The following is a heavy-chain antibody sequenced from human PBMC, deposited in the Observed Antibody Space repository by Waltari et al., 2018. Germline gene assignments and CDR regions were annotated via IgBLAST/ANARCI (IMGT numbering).Heavy chain of an antibody. D-gene: IGHD1-26*01. J-gene: IGHJ4*02. CDR1: GGSISSGRYY. CDR3: AREERVGGLDY. CDR2: IYTSGST. V-gene: IGHV4-61*09. Sequence: QVQLQESCPGLVNPSRTLSLTGTVSGGSISSGRYYGSWIRQPAGKGLEWIVYIYTSGSTNYNPPLKSRVTISVDTSKNQFALKLSSVTAADTAVYYCAREERVGGLDYWGQGTLVTVSS.